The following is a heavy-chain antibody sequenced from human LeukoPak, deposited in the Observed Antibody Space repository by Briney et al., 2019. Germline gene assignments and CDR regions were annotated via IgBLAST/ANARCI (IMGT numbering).Heavy chain of an antibody. CDR1: GFTFNIYS. CDR2: VTSTGAYI. CDR3: SRSGEFGAFDI. Sequence: GFLRLSCAASGFTFNIYSMNWVRQAPGRGLEWVSPVTSTGAYIYDADSVKGRFTISRDNAKNSLYLQMNGLRAEDTAVYYCSRSGEFGAFDIWGQGTKVTVSS. J-gene: IGHJ3*02. V-gene: IGHV3-21*01. D-gene: IGHD3-10*01.